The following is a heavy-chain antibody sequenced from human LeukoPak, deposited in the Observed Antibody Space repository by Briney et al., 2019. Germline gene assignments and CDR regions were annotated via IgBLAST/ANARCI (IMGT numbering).Heavy chain of an antibody. J-gene: IGHJ4*02. Sequence: SETLSLTCTVSGGSISSSRYYWGWIRQPPGKGLEWIGSIYYSGSTYYNPSLTSRVTISVDTSKNQFSLKLSSVTAADTAVYYCARDPSRYYYDSSGFDYWGQGTLVTVSS. V-gene: IGHV4-39*07. CDR1: GGSISSSRYY. CDR3: ARDPSRYYYDSSGFDY. CDR2: IYYSGST. D-gene: IGHD3-22*01.